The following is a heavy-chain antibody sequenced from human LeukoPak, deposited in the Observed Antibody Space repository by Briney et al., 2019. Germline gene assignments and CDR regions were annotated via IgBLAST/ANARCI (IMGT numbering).Heavy chain of an antibody. CDR2: IYYSGST. Sequence: PSETLSLTCTVSGGSISSSSYYWGWIRQPPGKGLEWIGSIYYSGSTNYNPSLKSRVTISVDTSKNQFSLKLSSVTAADTAVYYCARHPGRGLLWFGEFRGYNWFDPWGQGTLVTVSS. J-gene: IGHJ5*02. V-gene: IGHV4-39*01. CDR3: ARHPGRGLLWFGEFRGYNWFDP. CDR1: GGSISSSSYY. D-gene: IGHD3-10*01.